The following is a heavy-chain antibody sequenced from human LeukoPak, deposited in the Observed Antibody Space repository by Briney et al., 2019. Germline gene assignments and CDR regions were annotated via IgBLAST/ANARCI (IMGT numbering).Heavy chain of an antibody. CDR2: IKQDGREK. J-gene: IGHJ5*02. Sequence: PGGSLRLSCAASGITFSIYWMSWVRQAPGKGLEWVANIKQDGREKFYVDSVKGRFTISRDNAKNVLFLQMNSLRADDTAVYYCARERITMIVGTETDLWGQGTLVTVSS. D-gene: IGHD3-22*01. V-gene: IGHV3-7*01. CDR1: GITFSIYW. CDR3: ARERITMIVGTETDL.